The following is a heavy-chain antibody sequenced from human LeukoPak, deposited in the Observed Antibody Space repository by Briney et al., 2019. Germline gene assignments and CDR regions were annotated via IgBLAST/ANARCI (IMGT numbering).Heavy chain of an antibody. CDR1: GFTFSSYA. Sequence: GGSLRLSCAASGFTFSSYAMSWVRQAPGEGLEWVSAISGSGGSTYYADSVKGRFTISRDNSKNTLYLQMNSLRAEDTAVYYCAKGSGIAATSVGYFDYWGQGTLVTVSS. CDR2: ISGSGGST. V-gene: IGHV3-23*01. J-gene: IGHJ4*02. D-gene: IGHD6-13*01. CDR3: AKGSGIAATSVGYFDY.